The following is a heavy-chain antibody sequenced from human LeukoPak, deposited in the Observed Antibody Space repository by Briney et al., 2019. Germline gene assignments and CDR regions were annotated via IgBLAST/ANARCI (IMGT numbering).Heavy chain of an antibody. Sequence: KPGGSLRLSCAASGFTFSDYYMGWMRQAPGKGLEWVSYISSRGSTIYYADSVKGRFTISRDNAKNSLYLQMNSLRAEDTAVYYCARDSSSWYFGAYYYYGMDVWGQGTTVTVSS. D-gene: IGHD6-13*01. V-gene: IGHV3-11*01. CDR1: GFTFSDYY. CDR3: ARDSSSWYFGAYYYYGMDV. CDR2: ISSRGSTI. J-gene: IGHJ6*02.